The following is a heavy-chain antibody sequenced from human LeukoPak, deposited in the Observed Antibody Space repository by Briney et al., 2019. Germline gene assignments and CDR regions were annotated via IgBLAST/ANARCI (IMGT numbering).Heavy chain of an antibody. Sequence: ETLSLTCTVSGDSINWNYWNWVRQAPGKGLEWVSSISSSSSYIYYADSVKGRFTISRDNAKNSLYLQMNSLRAEDTAVYYCAQTTSPGIAANWGQGTLVTVSS. J-gene: IGHJ4*02. CDR1: GDSINWNY. D-gene: IGHD6-13*01. V-gene: IGHV3-21*01. CDR2: ISSSSSYI. CDR3: AQTTSPGIAAN.